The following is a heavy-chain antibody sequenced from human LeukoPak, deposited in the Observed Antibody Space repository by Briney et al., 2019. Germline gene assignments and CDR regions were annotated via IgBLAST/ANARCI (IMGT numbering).Heavy chain of an antibody. CDR3: AKVRYSSGWYTYSPDY. CDR2: ISGSGGST. J-gene: IGHJ4*02. V-gene: IGHV3-23*01. D-gene: IGHD6-19*01. CDR1: GFTFSSYA. Sequence: GGSLRLSCAASGFTFSSYAMSWVRQAPGKGLEWVSAISGSGGSTYYADSVKGRFTISTDNSKNTLYLQMNSLRAEDTAVYYCAKVRYSSGWYTYSPDYWGQGTLVTVSS.